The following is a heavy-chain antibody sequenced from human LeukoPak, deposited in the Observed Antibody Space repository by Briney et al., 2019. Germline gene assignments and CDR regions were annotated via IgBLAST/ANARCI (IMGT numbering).Heavy chain of an antibody. D-gene: IGHD3-3*02. V-gene: IGHV3-30*02. J-gene: IGHJ4*02. CDR1: RFTFSSYG. Sequence: PGGSLRLSCAASRFTFSSYGMHWVRQAPGKGLEWVAYIQYDGSNEQYADSVKGRFTISRDNSNNTVYLQMNSLRAEDTAVYYCARAPSNAHFDYWGQGTLVTVSS. CDR3: ARAPSNAHFDY. CDR2: IQYDGSNE.